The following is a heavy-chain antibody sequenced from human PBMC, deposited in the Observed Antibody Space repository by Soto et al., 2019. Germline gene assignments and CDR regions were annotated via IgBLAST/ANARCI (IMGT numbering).Heavy chain of an antibody. CDR3: ATTSFCSSTSCYGGDAFDI. Sequence: GGSLRLSCAASGFTFSSYAMSWVRQAPGKGLDWVSAISGSGGSTYYADSLKGRFTISRDNSKNTLYLQMNSLRAEDTAVYYCATTSFCSSTSCYGGDAFDIWGQGTMVTVSS. CDR2: ISGSGGST. D-gene: IGHD2-2*01. CDR1: GFTFSSYA. V-gene: IGHV3-23*01. J-gene: IGHJ3*02.